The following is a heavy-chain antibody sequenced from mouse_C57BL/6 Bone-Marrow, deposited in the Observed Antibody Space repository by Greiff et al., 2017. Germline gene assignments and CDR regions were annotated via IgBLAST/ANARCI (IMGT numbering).Heavy chain of an antibody. J-gene: IGHJ4*01. CDR2: IYPRDGST. Sequence: VQLQQSGPELVKPGASVKLSCKASGYTFTSYDINWVKQRPGQGLEWIGWIYPRDGSTKYNEKFTGKATLTVDTSSSTAYMELPSLPSEDSSVYCCTRTNTVIALYYYAMDNGGQGPSVTVS. CDR1: GYTFTSYD. CDR3: TRTNTVIALYYYAMDN. V-gene: IGHV1-85*01. D-gene: IGHD1-1*01.